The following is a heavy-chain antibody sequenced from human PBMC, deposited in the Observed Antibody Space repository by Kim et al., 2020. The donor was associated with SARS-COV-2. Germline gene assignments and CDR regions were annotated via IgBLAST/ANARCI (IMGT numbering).Heavy chain of an antibody. V-gene: IGHV4-39*01. CDR2: IHYSGDT. Sequence: SETLSLTCIVSGGSISSSSYYWGWIRQPPGKGLEWIGSIHYSGDTSYNPSLKSRVTMSVDTSKKQFSLKLTSLTAADTAVYFCVRHHGPPDYWGQGTLV. CDR3: VRHHGPPDY. J-gene: IGHJ4*02. CDR1: GGSISSSSYY.